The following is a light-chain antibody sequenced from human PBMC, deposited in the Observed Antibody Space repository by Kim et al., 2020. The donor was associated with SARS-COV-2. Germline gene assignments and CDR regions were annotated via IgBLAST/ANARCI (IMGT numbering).Light chain of an antibody. J-gene: IGKJ1*01. CDR1: HNVNNR. Sequence: MSPGERATLSCRASHNVNNRLVWYQQQPGQAPRVLIYDASFRASGVPARFSGSGSGTEFTLTISNLQSDDFAIYYCQQCNDWPWTFGHGTKVDIK. CDR3: QQCNDWPWT. CDR2: DAS. V-gene: IGKV3-15*01.